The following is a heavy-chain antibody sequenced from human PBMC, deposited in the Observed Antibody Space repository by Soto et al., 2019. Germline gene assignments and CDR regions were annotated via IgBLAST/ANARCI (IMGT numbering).Heavy chain of an antibody. Sequence: GGSLRLSCAASGFSFSTYEMNWVRQAPGKGLEWVSYISKSGIDIYYADSVKGRFTISRDNANNSLYLQMNSLRAEDTAVYYCAPRKYGSFNIGAFDIWGQGTMVTVS. J-gene: IGHJ3*02. CDR2: ISKSGIDI. D-gene: IGHD1-26*01. CDR3: APRKYGSFNIGAFDI. CDR1: GFSFSTYE. V-gene: IGHV3-48*03.